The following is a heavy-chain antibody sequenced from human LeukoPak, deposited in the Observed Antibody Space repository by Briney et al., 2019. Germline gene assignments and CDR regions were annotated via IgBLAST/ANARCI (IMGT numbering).Heavy chain of an antibody. J-gene: IGHJ3*02. Sequence: SGPTLVKPTQTLTLTCTFSGFSLSTSGVGVGWIRQPPGKALEWLALIYWDDDKRYSPSLKSRLTITKGTSKNQVVLTMTNMDPVDTATYYCAHSSSWYSGSAFDIWGQGTMVTVSS. D-gene: IGHD6-13*01. CDR2: IYWDDDK. CDR3: AHSSSWYSGSAFDI. V-gene: IGHV2-5*02. CDR1: GFSLSTSGVG.